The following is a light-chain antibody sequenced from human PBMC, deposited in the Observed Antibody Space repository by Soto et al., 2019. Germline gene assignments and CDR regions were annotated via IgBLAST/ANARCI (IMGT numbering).Light chain of an antibody. CDR1: SSDIGGYKY. V-gene: IGLV2-14*01. Sequence: QSALTQPASVSGSPGQSITISCTGTSSDIGGYKYVSWYQQYPGKAPKLMIYEVSNRPSGVSNRFSGSKSGNTASLTISGLQAEDEADYYCSSYTSSFTRVFGGGTQLTVL. CDR2: EVS. J-gene: IGLJ3*02. CDR3: SSYTSSFTRV.